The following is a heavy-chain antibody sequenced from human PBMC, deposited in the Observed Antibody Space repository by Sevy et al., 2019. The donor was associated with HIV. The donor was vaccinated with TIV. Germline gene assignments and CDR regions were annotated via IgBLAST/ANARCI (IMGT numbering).Heavy chain of an antibody. CDR2: IYYSGST. D-gene: IGHD5-18*01. CDR3: VRDLTVMAAPHPGAAYGMDV. J-gene: IGHJ6*02. CDR1: GGSISSYY. V-gene: IGHV4-59*01. Sequence: SETLSLTCTVSGGSISSYYWSWIRQPPGKGLEWIGYIYYSGSTNYNPSLKSRVTISVDTSKNQFSLKLSSVTAADTAVYYCVRDLTVMAAPHPGAAYGMDVWGQGTTVTVSS.